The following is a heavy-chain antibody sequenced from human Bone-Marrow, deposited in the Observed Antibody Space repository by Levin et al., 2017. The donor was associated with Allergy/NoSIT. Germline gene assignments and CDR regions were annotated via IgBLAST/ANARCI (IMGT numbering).Heavy chain of an antibody. CDR1: GFTFVTYY. CDR3: TLEDFFSMKY. D-gene: IGHD2/OR15-2a*01. J-gene: IGHJ4*02. CDR2: IKPDGSGE. Sequence: PGGSLRLSCAASGFTFVTYYMSWVRQAPGKGLEWVAKIKPDGSGESYVDSVRGRFTISRDNAHNSLYLQMNSLRADDTALYYCTLEDFFSMKYWGQGTQVAVSS. V-gene: IGHV3-7*01.